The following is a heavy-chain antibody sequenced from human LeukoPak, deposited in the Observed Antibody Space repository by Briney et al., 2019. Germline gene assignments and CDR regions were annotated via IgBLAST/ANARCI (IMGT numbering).Heavy chain of an antibody. CDR2: FNCNSGGT. Sequence: ASVKVSCKASGYTFTGYYLHWVRQAPGQGLEWMGWFNCNSGGTNYAQKFQGRVTMTRDTSISTVYMELSRLIFDDTAVYYCARDKATVTTPYFDYWGQGTQVTVSS. CDR1: GYTFTGYY. CDR3: ARDKATVTTPYFDY. V-gene: IGHV1-2*02. D-gene: IGHD4-17*01. J-gene: IGHJ4*02.